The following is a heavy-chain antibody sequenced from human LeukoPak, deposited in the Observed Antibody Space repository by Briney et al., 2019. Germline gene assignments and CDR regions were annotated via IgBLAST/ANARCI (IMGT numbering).Heavy chain of an antibody. D-gene: IGHD5-12*01. CDR2: ISWNSGSI. J-gene: IGHJ4*02. Sequence: SGGSLRLSCAASGFTFDDYAMHWVRQAPGKGLEWVSGISWNSGSIGYADSVKGRFTTSRDNAKNSLYLQMNSLRAEDTALYYCAKDHLQSKNSGYDPFFDYWGQGTLVTVSS. CDR1: GFTFDDYA. CDR3: AKDHLQSKNSGYDPFFDY. V-gene: IGHV3-9*01.